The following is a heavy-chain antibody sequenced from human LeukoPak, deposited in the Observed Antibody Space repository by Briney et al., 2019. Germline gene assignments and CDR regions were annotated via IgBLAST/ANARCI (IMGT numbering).Heavy chain of an antibody. CDR1: GGSISTYY. CDR2: IYYSVST. D-gene: IGHD4-17*01. J-gene: IGHJ4*02. Sequence: SGPTLVKPSETLSLTCTVSGGSISTYYWSWVRQSPGKGLEWIGSIYYSVSTYYNPSLKSRVTISVDTSKNQFSLKLSSVTAADAAVYYCARLPTVTFFDYWGQGTLVTVSS. CDR3: ARLPTVTFFDY. V-gene: IGHV4-59*05.